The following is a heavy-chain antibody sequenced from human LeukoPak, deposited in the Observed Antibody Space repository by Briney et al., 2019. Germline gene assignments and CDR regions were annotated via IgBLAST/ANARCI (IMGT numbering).Heavy chain of an antibody. V-gene: IGHV3-30*18. J-gene: IGHJ4*02. CDR2: ISDDGRRK. CDR3: AKRPSDYGDYVSYFDY. CDR1: GFGFISYG. Sequence: PGGSLRLSCAASGFGFISYGMHWVRQAPGKGLEWVGVISDDGRRKDYADSVKGRFTISRDNSKDTLYLQMNSLRAEDTAAYYCAKRPSDYGDYVSYFDYWGQGTLVTVSS. D-gene: IGHD4-17*01.